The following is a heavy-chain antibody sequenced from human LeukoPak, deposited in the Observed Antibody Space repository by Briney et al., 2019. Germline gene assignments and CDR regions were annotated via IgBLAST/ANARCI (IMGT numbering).Heavy chain of an antibody. CDR2: ISSSSSYI. CDR3: TKVRAYDDSGNPYWHFDL. Sequence: PGGSLRLSCAASEFTFSSYTMTWVRQAPGKGLEWVSSISSSSSYIYYVASVKGRFTISRDNSKNTLYLQMNSLRAEDTAVYYCTKVRAYDDSGNPYWHFDLWGRGTLVTVSS. V-gene: IGHV3-21*04. J-gene: IGHJ2*01. D-gene: IGHD3-10*01. CDR1: EFTFSSYT.